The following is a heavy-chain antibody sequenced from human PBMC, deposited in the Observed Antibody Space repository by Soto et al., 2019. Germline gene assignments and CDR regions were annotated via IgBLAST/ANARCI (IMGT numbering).Heavy chain of an antibody. V-gene: IGHV4-39*01. CDR1: GGSISSSSYY. CDR3: ARLGLYPGWALGTGLVIGEVDY. CDR2: IYYSGST. D-gene: IGHD3-16*01. J-gene: IGHJ4*02. Sequence: PSETLSLTCTVSGGSISSSSYYWGWIRQPPGKGLEWIGSIYYSGSTYYNPSLKSRVTISVDTSKNQFSLKLSSVTAADTAVYYCARLGLYPGWALGTGLVIGEVDYWGQGTLVTVSS.